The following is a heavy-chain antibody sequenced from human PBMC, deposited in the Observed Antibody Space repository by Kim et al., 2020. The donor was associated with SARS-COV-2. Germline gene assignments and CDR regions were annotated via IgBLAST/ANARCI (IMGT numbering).Heavy chain of an antibody. D-gene: IGHD6-19*01. CDR3: ARGVRAVAGRHFDL. CDR2: INHSGST. Sequence: SETLSLTCAVYGGSFSGYYWSWIRQPPGKGLEWIGEINHSGSTNYNPSLKSRVTISVDTSKNQFSLKLSSVTAADTAVYYCARGVRAVAGRHFDLWGRGTLVTVSS. V-gene: IGHV4-34*01. J-gene: IGHJ2*01. CDR1: GGSFSGYY.